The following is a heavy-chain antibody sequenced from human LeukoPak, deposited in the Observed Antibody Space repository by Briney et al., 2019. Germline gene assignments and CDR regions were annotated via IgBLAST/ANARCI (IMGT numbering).Heavy chain of an antibody. CDR1: GGSISNYY. Sequence: ASETLSLTCTVPGGSISNYYWSWIRQPPGKGLEWIGYIYYSGNTNYNPSLKSRVTISVDTSKNQFSLKLSSVTAADTAVYYCARGDSSSWSNWFDPWGQGTLVTVSS. D-gene: IGHD6-13*01. V-gene: IGHV4-59*01. CDR3: ARGDSSSWSNWFDP. CDR2: IYYSGNT. J-gene: IGHJ5*02.